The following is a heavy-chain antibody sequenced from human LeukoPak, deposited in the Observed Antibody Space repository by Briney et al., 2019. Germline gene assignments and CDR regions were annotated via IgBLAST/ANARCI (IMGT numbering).Heavy chain of an antibody. CDR3: ARDVGRWDPYYFDY. Sequence: GASVKVSCKASGYTFTSYAMHWLRQAPGQRLEWMGWINAGNGNIEYSQKFQGRVTITRDTSASTAYMELSSLRSDDTAVYYCARDVGRWDPYYFDYWGQGTLVTVSS. V-gene: IGHV1-3*01. CDR1: GYTFTSYA. CDR2: INAGNGNI. D-gene: IGHD1-26*01. J-gene: IGHJ4*02.